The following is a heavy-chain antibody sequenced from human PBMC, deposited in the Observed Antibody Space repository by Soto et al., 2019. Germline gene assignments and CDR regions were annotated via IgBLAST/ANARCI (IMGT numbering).Heavy chain of an antibody. CDR1: GDTSTTYV. CDR3: ARGTYCGSNCFFAREY. Sequence: SVKVSCKASGDTSTTYVTSWVRQAPGQGPEWIGGINPMSRTAKYSEKYNGRVTITANEATRTAYLDLTSLRFEDTAVYFCARGTYCGSNCFFAREYWGQGTLVTVSS. J-gene: IGHJ4*02. CDR2: INPMSRTA. V-gene: IGHV1-69*13. D-gene: IGHD2-21*01.